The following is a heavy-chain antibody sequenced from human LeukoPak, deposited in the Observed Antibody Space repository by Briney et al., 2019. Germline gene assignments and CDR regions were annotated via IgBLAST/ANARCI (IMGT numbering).Heavy chain of an antibody. J-gene: IGHJ4*02. CDR1: GYTFTSYD. V-gene: IGHV1-8*01. CDR2: MNPNSGNT. CDR3: ARVRDGYKSPAGGY. D-gene: IGHD5-24*01. Sequence: ASVKVSCKASGYTFTSYDINWVRQATGQGREWMGWMNPNSGNTGYAQKFQGRVTMTRNTSISTAYMELSSLRSEDTAVYYCARVRDGYKSPAGGYWGQGTLVTVSS.